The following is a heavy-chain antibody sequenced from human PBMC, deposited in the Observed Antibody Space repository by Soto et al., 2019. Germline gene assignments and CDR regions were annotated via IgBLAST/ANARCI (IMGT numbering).Heavy chain of an antibody. CDR3: ARSRILVLPSARYHDAYDF. J-gene: IGHJ3*01. CDR2: MNPNSGNT. CDR1: GYTFTSYD. V-gene: IGHV1-8*01. Sequence: ASVKVSCKASGYTFTSYDINWVRQATGQGLEWMGWMNPNSGNTGYAQKFQDRVTMTRNTSMSTAYMELSSLRSEDTAMYYCARSRILVLPSARYHDAYDFWGQGTLVTVSS. D-gene: IGHD2-2*01.